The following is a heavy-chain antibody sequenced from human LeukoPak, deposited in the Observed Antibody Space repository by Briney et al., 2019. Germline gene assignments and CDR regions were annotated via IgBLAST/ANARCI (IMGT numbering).Heavy chain of an antibody. Sequence: PSETLSLTCTVSGGSISSSSYCWGWIRQPPGKGLEWIGSICYSGSTFYNPSLKSRVTLSVDTSKNQFPLKLSSVTAADTAVYYCARGFGERYWYFDLWGRGTLVTVSS. D-gene: IGHD3-10*01. CDR1: GGSISSSSYC. V-gene: IGHV4-39*06. J-gene: IGHJ2*01. CDR3: ARGFGERYWYFDL. CDR2: ICYSGST.